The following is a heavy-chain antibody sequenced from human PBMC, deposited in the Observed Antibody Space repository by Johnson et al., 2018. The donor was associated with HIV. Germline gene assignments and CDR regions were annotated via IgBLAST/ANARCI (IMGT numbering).Heavy chain of an antibody. V-gene: IGHV3-30*18. CDR3: AKERTAMVTPFDA. J-gene: IGHJ3*01. CDR2: ISYSGSDT. Sequence: QMLLVESGGGVVQPGRSLRLSCAASGFSFSTYNMHWVRHAPGRGLEWVAFISYSGSDTYYVDSVKGRFTVYRDNSENTLFLQMNSLRDEDTAVYYCAKERTAMVTPFDAWGQGTRVTVSS. D-gene: IGHD5-18*01. CDR1: GFSFSTYN.